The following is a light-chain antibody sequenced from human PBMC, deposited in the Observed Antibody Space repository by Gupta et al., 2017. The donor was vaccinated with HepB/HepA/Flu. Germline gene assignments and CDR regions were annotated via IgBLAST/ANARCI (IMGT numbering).Light chain of an antibody. Sequence: QSTLTHPASVSPSPAQSITISCTGTGSEVGGYNYVSWYHHPPGQAPKLMLYDVNSRPSGASNRFSCSKSGTTASPTITVPQAEDEADYYCSSHTSSNTPGVFGGGTKLTVL. J-gene: IGLJ2*01. CDR2: DVN. V-gene: IGLV2-14*03. CDR3: SSHTSSNTPGV. CDR1: GSEVGGYNY.